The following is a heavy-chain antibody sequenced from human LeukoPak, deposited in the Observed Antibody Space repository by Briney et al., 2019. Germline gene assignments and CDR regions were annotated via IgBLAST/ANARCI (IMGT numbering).Heavy chain of an antibody. V-gene: IGHV1-18*01. CDR1: GYTFTSYG. CDR2: ISAYNGNT. D-gene: IGHD2-2*01. CDR3: ARDGCSSTSCLREDY. J-gene: IGHJ4*02. Sequence: ASVKVSCKASGYTFTSYGISWVRQAPGRGLEWMGWISAYNGNTNYAQKLQGRVTMTTDTSTSTAYMELRSLRSDDTAVYYCARDGCSSTSCLREDYWGQGTLVTVSS.